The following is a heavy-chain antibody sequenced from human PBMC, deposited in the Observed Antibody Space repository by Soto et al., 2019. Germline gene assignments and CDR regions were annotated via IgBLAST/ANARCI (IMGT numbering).Heavy chain of an antibody. J-gene: IGHJ4*02. D-gene: IGHD6-6*01. CDR1: GGSISSSSYY. V-gene: IGHV4-39*01. Sequence: TLSLTCTVSGGSISSSSYYWGWIRQPPGKGLEWIGSIYYSGSTYYNPSLKSRVTISVDTSKNQFSLKLSSVTAADTAVYYFASLNKGIAARGFDSGGQGTRVTV. CDR3: ASLNKGIAARGFDS. CDR2: IYYSGST.